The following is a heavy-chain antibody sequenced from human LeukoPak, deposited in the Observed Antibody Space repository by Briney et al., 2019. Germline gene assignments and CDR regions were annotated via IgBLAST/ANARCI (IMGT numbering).Heavy chain of an antibody. CDR2: IFYSGTT. J-gene: IGHJ4*02. Sequence: PSETLSLTCTVFGDSISIHTWWSWVRQPPGKGLEWIGFIFYSGTTNYNPSLKSRVTISVDTSKNQFSLKLSSVTAADTAVYYCARGGWNKFDYWGQGTLVTVSS. V-gene: IGHV4-59*11. CDR3: ARGGWNKFDY. CDR1: GDSISIHT. D-gene: IGHD3-22*01.